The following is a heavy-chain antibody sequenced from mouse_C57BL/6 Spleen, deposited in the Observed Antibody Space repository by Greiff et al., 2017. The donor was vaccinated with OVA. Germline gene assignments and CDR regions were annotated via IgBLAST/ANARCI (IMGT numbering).Heavy chain of an antibody. D-gene: IGHD1-1*02. CDR2: IYPSDSYT. CDR1: GYTFTSYW. J-gene: IGHJ1*03. V-gene: IGHV1-50*01. CDR3: ARLWSDWYFDV. Sequence: VKLQQPGAELVKPGASVKLSCKASGYTFTSYWMQWVKQRPGQGLEWIGEIYPSDSYTNYNQKFKGKATLTVDTSSSTAYMQLSSLTSEDSAVYYCARLWSDWYFDVWGTGTTVTVSS.